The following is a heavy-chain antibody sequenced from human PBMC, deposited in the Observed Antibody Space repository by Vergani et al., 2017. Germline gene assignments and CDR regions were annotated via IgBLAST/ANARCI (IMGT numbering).Heavy chain of an antibody. Sequence: VQLVQSGAEVKKPGASVKVSCKASGYTFTGYYMHWVRQAPGQGLEWMGIINPSGGSTSYAQKFQGRVTMTRDTSTSTVYMELSSLRSEDTAVYYCARRYYYDSSGYYPTQDWEYWGQGTLVTVSS. V-gene: IGHV1-46*03. D-gene: IGHD3-22*01. J-gene: IGHJ4*02. CDR3: ARRYYYDSSGYYPTQDWEY. CDR2: INPSGGST. CDR1: GYTFTGYY.